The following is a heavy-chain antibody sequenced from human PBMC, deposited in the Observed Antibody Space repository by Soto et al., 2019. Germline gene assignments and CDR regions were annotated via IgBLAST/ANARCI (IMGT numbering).Heavy chain of an antibody. V-gene: IGHV3-23*01. D-gene: IGHD6-19*01. CDR3: ARDAVPRNGEWDWLDP. J-gene: IGHJ5*02. CDR1: GFTFSNYA. Sequence: EMQLLESGGGLVQTGESLRLSCTASGFTFSNYAMSWVRQAPGKGPEWVSSIGGGGDTYYTDAVKGRFTVSRDDPKSALYLQMNSLRAADTARYYCARDAVPRNGEWDWLDPWGQGTLVSVSA. CDR2: SIGGGGDT.